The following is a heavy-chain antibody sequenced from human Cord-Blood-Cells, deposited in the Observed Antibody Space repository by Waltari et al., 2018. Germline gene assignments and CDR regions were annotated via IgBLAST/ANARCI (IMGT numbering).Heavy chain of an antibody. CDR1: GGSFSGYY. Sequence: QVQLQQWGAGLLKPSETLSLTCAVYGGSFSGYYWCWIRQPPGKGLEWIGEINHSGSTNYNPSLKSRVTISVDTSKNQFSLKLSSVTAADTAVYYCARVLDYYDSSGYYYFAFDIWGQGTMVTVSS. D-gene: IGHD3-22*01. CDR2: INHSGST. CDR3: ARVLDYYDSSGYYYFAFDI. V-gene: IGHV4-34*01. J-gene: IGHJ3*02.